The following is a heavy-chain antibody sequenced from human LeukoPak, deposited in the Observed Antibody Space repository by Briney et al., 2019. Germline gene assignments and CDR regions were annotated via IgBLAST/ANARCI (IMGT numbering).Heavy chain of an antibody. CDR1: GGTFSSYA. CDR3: ARDGSLVYSSSSGDY. Sequence: GSSVKVSCKASGGTFSSYAISWVRQAPGQGLEWMGWISGYNGNTDYAQKFQGRVTMTTDTSTTTAYMELRSLRSDDTAVYYCARDGSLVYSSSSGDYWGQGTLVTVSS. D-gene: IGHD6-6*01. CDR2: ISGYNGNT. J-gene: IGHJ4*02. V-gene: IGHV1-18*01.